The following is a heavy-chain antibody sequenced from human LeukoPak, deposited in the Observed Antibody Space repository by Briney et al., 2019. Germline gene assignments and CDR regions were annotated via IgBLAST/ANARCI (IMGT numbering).Heavy chain of an antibody. D-gene: IGHD2-2*01. CDR2: ISGSGGST. Sequence: GGSLRLSCAASGFTFSSYAMSWVRQAPGKGLEWVSAISGSGGSTYYADSVKGRFTISRDNSKNTLYLQMNSLRAEDTAVYYCAKKGRDIVVVPAASFDYWGQGTLGTVSS. CDR3: AKKGRDIVVVPAASFDY. CDR1: GFTFSSYA. V-gene: IGHV3-23*01. J-gene: IGHJ4*02.